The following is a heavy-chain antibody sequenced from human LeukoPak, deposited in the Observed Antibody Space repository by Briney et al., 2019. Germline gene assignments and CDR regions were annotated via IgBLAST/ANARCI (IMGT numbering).Heavy chain of an antibody. D-gene: IGHD4-23*01. V-gene: IGHV2-5*02. CDR2: LFWDDDR. J-gene: IGHJ4*02. CDR3: AHATNSHFDY. Sequence: SGPTLVNPTQTLTLTCTFSGFSLNTTTLGVGWIRQPPRKALEWLALLFWDDDRRLSPSLESRLTITKDTSKNQVVLTMTDMDPVDTATYYCAHATNSHFDYWGQGTLVTVSS. CDR1: GFSLNTTTLG.